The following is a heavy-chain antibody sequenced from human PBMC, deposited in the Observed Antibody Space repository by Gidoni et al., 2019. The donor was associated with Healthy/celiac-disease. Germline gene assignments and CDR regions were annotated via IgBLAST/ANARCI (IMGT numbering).Heavy chain of an antibody. D-gene: IGHD5-18*01. V-gene: IGHV4-4*02. CDR1: GGSISSSNW. CDR3: ARDRIQLWATPDDAFDI. Sequence: QVQLQESGPGLVKPSGTLSLTCAVSGGSISSSNWWSWVRQPPGKGLEWIGEIYHSGSTNYNPSLKSRVTRSVDKSKNQFSLKLSSVTAADTAVYYCARDRIQLWATPDDAFDIWGQGTMVTVSS. CDR2: IYHSGST. J-gene: IGHJ3*02.